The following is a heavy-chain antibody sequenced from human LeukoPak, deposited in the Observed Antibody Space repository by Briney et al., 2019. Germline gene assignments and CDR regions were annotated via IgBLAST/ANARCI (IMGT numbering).Heavy chain of an antibody. V-gene: IGHV4-59*01. CDR1: GGSISSYY. CDR3: ARGTTYYDSSGLDY. Sequence: SETLSLTCTVSGGSISSYYWSWIQQPPGKGLEWIGYIYYSGSTNYNPSLKSRVTISVDTSKNQFSLKLSSVTAADTAVYYCARGTTYYDSSGLDYWGQGTLVTVSS. J-gene: IGHJ4*02. CDR2: IYYSGST. D-gene: IGHD3-22*01.